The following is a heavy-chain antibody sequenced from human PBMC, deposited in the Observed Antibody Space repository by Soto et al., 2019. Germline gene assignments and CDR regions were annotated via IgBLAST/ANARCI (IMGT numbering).Heavy chain of an antibody. CDR3: ARFDYGDYSLDY. J-gene: IGHJ4*02. CDR1: GFTFSSYS. CDR2: ISSSSSII. D-gene: IGHD4-17*01. Sequence: GGSLRLSCAASGFTFSSYSMNWVRQAPGKGLEWVSYISSSSSIIYYADSVKGRFTISRDNAKNSLYVQMNSLRDEDTAAYYCARFDYGDYSLDYWGQGTLVTVSS. V-gene: IGHV3-48*02.